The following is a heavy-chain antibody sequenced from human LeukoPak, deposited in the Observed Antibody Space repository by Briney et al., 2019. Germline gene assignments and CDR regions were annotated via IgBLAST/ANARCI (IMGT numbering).Heavy chain of an antibody. CDR2: INPNSGGT. Sequence: ASVKVSCKASGYTFTGYYMHWVRQAPGQGLEWMGWINPNSGGTNYAQKFQGRVTMTRDTSISTAYMELSRLRTDDTAVYYSARYGNYSSSWYHYSAQGTLVTVSS. D-gene: IGHD6-13*01. CDR1: GYTFTGYY. J-gene: IGHJ4*02. V-gene: IGHV1-2*02. CDR3: ARYGNYSSSWYHY.